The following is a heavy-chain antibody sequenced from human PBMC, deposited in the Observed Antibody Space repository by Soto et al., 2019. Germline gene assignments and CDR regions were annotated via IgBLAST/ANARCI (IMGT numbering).Heavy chain of an antibody. D-gene: IGHD2-2*01. J-gene: IGHJ6*03. CDR1: GFTFGSYA. V-gene: IGHV3-23*01. CDR2: LGGNGFTT. CDR3: AKALRPSVNFFYYMDV. Sequence: EVQLLESGGGLVQPGGSLRLSCVVSGFTFGSYAMSWVRQAPEKGPEWVAILGGNGFTTYYADSVKGRFTISGDKYKSTLFLQMNSLRADDTGVYYCAKALRPSVNFFYYMDVWGRGTSVTVSS.